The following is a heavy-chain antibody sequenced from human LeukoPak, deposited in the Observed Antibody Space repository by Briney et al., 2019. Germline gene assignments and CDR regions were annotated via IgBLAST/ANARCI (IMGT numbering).Heavy chain of an antibody. J-gene: IGHJ4*02. D-gene: IGHD3-10*02. CDR1: GGSVSPYY. CDR2: IYYSGNT. V-gene: IGHV4-59*02. CDR3: ARSTGSTMFIDY. Sequence: SETLSLTXTVSGGSVSPYYWSWIRQPPGKGLEWLGYIYYSGNTEYKPSLKSRVAMSVDTSKNQFSLRLSSVTAADTAVYYCARSTGSTMFIDYWGQGTLVTVSS.